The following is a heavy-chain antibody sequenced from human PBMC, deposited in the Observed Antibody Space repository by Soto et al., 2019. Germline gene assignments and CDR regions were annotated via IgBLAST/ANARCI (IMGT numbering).Heavy chain of an antibody. CDR2: ISYDGSNK. D-gene: IGHD3-22*01. CDR3: ARDTTRYYYDSSGYYGY. CDR1: GFTFSSYA. Sequence: QVQLVESGGGVVQPGRSLRLSCAASGFTFSSYAMHWVRQAPGKGLEWVAVISYDGSNKYYADSVKGRFTISRDNSKNTLYLQMNSLRAEDTAVYYCARDTTRYYYDSSGYYGYWGQGTLVTVSS. V-gene: IGHV3-30-3*01. J-gene: IGHJ4*02.